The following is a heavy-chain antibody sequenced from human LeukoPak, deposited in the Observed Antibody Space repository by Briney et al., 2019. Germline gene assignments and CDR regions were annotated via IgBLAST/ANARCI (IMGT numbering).Heavy chain of an antibody. CDR2: INPNSGST. J-gene: IGHJ4*02. Sequence: ASVKVPCKASGYTFTGYYMHWVRQAPGQGLEWMGWINPNSGSTNYAQKFQGRVTMTRDTSISTAFMDLSRLRSDDTAVYYCARRGNYGDYFDYWGQGTLVTVSS. D-gene: IGHD4-17*01. CDR1: GYTFTGYY. CDR3: ARRGNYGDYFDY. V-gene: IGHV1-2*02.